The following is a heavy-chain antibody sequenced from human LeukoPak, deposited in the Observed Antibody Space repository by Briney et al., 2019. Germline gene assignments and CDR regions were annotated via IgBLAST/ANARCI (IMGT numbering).Heavy chain of an antibody. CDR1: GFTVSSNY. CDR2: IYSGGST. D-gene: IGHD2-21*02. Sequence: GGSLRLSCAASGFTVSSNYMSWVRQAPGKGLEWVSVIYSGGSTYYADSVKGRFTISRDNSKNTLYLQMNSLTAEDTAVYYCARGSTCGGDCYYFDYWGQGTLVTVSS. CDR3: ARGSTCGGDCYYFDY. J-gene: IGHJ4*02. V-gene: IGHV3-53*01.